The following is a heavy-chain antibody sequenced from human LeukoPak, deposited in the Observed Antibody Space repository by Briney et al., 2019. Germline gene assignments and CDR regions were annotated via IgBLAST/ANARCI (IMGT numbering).Heavy chain of an antibody. Sequence: GGSLRLSCAASGFTFDEYTMHWVRQAPGKGLEWVSGISWKSGTIGYADSVKGRFTISRDNTNNLLFLQVDSLRVEDTAVYYCVRETGWLFDYWGQGTLVIVSS. V-gene: IGHV3-9*01. CDR2: ISWKSGTI. D-gene: IGHD5-12*01. J-gene: IGHJ4*02. CDR1: GFTFDEYT. CDR3: VRETGWLFDY.